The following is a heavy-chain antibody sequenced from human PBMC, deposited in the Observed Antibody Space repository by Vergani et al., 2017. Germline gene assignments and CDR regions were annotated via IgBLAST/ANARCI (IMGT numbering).Heavy chain of an antibody. Sequence: QVTLRESGPALVKPTETLTLTCTFSGFSIITSEMCVSWIRLPPGKALEWLALIDGNDNKYFNTSLKTRLTISKDTSKNQVVLTVTNMDPVDTASYYCARIRRRGRSGYDFFDFWGQGILVTVAS. CDR1: GFSIITSEMC. D-gene: IGHD5-12*01. CDR3: ARIRRRGRSGYDFFDF. V-gene: IGHV2-70*01. J-gene: IGHJ4*02. CDR2: IDGNDNK.